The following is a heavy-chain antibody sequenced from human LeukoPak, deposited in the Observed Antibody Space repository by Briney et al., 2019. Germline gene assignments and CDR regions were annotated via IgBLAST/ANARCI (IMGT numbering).Heavy chain of an antibody. CDR2: ISAYNGNT. J-gene: IGHJ4*02. CDR1: GYTFTSYG. D-gene: IGHD3-22*01. Sequence: ASVKVSCKASGYTFTSYGISWVRQAPGQGLEWMGWISAYNGNTNYAQKPQGRVTMTTDTSTSTAYMELRSLRSDDTAVYYSARDREGYYDSSGYANFDYWGQGTLVTVSS. CDR3: ARDREGYYDSSGYANFDY. V-gene: IGHV1-18*01.